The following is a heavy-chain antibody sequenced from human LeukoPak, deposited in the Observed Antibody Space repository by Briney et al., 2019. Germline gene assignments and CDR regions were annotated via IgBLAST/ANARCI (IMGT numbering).Heavy chain of an antibody. J-gene: IGHJ6*02. CDR3: AREPIVVVPAADSVYYYYGMDV. CDR1: GGTFSSYA. D-gene: IGHD2-2*01. CDR2: IIPIFGTA. V-gene: IGHV1-69*13. Sequence: SVKVSCTASGGTFSSYAISWVRQAPGQGLEWMGGIIPIFGTANYAQKFQGRVTITADESTSTAYMELSSLRSEDTAVYYCAREPIVVVPAADSVYYYYGMDVWGQGTTVTVSS.